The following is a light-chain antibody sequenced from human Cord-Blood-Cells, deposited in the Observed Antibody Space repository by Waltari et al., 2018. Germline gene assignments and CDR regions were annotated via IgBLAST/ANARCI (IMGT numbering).Light chain of an antibody. CDR2: GNS. V-gene: IGLV1-40*01. CDR3: QSYDSSLSGFYV. Sequence: QSVLTQPPSVSGAPGQRVTISCTGSSSNIGAGYDVHWYQQLPGTPPKLLIYGNSNRPSGVPDRFSGSKSGTSASLAITGLQAEDDADYYCQSYDSSLSGFYVFGTGTKVTVL. J-gene: IGLJ1*01. CDR1: SSNIGAGYD.